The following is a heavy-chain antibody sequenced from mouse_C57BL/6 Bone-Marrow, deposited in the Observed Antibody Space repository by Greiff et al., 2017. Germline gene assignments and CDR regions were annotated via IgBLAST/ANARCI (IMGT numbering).Heavy chain of an antibody. CDR3: ARVGITPLFAY. CDR1: GYTFTSYW. D-gene: IGHD2-4*01. CDR2: IDPNSGGT. Sequence: QVQLQQPGAELVKPGASVKLSCKASGYTFTSYWMHWVKQRPGRCLEWIGRIDPNSGGTKYNEKFKSKATLTVDKPSSTAYMQLSSLTSEDSAVYYCARVGITPLFAYWGQGTLVTVSA. J-gene: IGHJ3*01. V-gene: IGHV1-72*01.